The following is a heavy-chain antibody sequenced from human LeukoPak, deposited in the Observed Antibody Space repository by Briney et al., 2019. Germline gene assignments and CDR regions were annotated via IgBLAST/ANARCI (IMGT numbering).Heavy chain of an antibody. CDR3: ARDRRDFWSGYC. CDR2: ISSSSSYI. V-gene: IGHV3-21*01. J-gene: IGHJ4*02. CDR1: GFTFSNYS. D-gene: IGHD3-3*01. Sequence: GGSLRLSCAASGFTFSNYSMNWVRQAPGKGLEWVSSISSSSSYIYYADSVKGRFTISRDNAKNSLYLQMNSLRAEDTAVYYCARDRRDFWSGYCWGQGTLVTVSS.